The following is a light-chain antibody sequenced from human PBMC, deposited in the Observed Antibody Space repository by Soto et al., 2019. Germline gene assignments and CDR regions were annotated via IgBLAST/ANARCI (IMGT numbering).Light chain of an antibody. J-gene: IGLJ2*01. CDR1: SSDVGGYNY. V-gene: IGLV2-8*01. CDR2: EVS. Sequence: QSVLTQPPSASGSPGQSVTLSCTGTSSDVGGYNYVSWYQQHPAKAPKLMIYEVSKRPSGVPDRFSGSKSGNTASLTVSGLQAEDEADYFCTSYAGSNNYEVFGGGTKVTVL. CDR3: TSYAGSNNYEV.